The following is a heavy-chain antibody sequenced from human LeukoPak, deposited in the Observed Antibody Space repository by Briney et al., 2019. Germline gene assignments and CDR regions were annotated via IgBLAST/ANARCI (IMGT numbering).Heavy chain of an antibody. Sequence: PGGSLRLSCAASGFTFSSYGMHWVRQAPGKGLEWVAFIRYDGSNKYYADSVKGRFTISRDNSKNTLYLQMNSLRAEDTAVYYCAKDRWSLRAVAGAPDYWGQGTLVTVSS. J-gene: IGHJ4*02. CDR1: GFTFSSYG. CDR3: AKDRWSLRAVAGAPDY. V-gene: IGHV3-30*02. D-gene: IGHD6-19*01. CDR2: IRYDGSNK.